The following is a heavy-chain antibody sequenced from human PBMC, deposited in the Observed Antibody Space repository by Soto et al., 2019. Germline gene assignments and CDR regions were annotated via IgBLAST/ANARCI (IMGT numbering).Heavy chain of an antibody. D-gene: IGHD6-19*01. CDR1: GYTFTSYG. J-gene: IGHJ3*02. V-gene: IGHV1-18*01. CDR3: ARVGAVAVDHAFAI. Sequence: GASVKVSCKASGYTFTSYGISWVRQAPGQGLEWMGWISAYNGNTNYAQKLQGRVTMTTDTSTSTAYMELRSLRSDDTAVYYCARVGAVAVDHAFAIWGQGTMVTVSS. CDR2: ISAYNGNT.